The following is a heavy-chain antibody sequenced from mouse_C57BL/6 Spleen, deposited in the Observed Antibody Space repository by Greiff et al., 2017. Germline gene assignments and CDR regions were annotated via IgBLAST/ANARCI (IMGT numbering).Heavy chain of an antibody. V-gene: IGHV3-6*01. CDR1: GYSITSGYY. Sequence: ESGPGLVKPSQSLSLTCSVTGYSITSGYYWNWIRQFPGNKLEWMGYISYDGSNNYNPSLKNRISITRDTSKNQFFLKLNSVTTEDTATYYCARDGDYGTRFAYWGQGTLVTVSA. CDR2: ISYDGSN. J-gene: IGHJ3*01. CDR3: ARDGDYGTRFAY. D-gene: IGHD1-1*01.